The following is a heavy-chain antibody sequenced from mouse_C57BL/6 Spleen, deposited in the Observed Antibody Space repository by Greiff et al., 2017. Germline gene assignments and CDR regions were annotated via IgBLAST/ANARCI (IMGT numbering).Heavy chain of an antibody. CDR2: IYPGDGDT. Sequence: VKLVESGAELVKPGASVKISCKASGYAFSSYWMNWVKQRPGKGLEWIGQIYPGDGDTNYNGKFKGKATLTADKSSSTAYMQLSSLTSEDSAVYFGARGTGRYFDVWGTGTTVTVSS. CDR3: ARGTGRYFDV. CDR1: GYAFSSYW. V-gene: IGHV1-80*01. J-gene: IGHJ1*03. D-gene: IGHD3-3*01.